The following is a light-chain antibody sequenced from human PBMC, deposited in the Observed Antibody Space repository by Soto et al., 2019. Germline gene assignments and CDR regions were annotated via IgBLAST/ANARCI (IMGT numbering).Light chain of an antibody. CDR3: TSYTGDDFTFV. CDR1: SSDIGTYDY. V-gene: IGLV2-8*01. Sequence: QSALTQPPSASGPLGQSVTISCTGTSSDIGTYDYVSWYQQHPGRTPKLIIFEVSKRPLGVPDRFSGSKSGNTASLIVSGLQPDDEAEYHCTSYTGDDFTFVFGTGTNVTVL. CDR2: EVS. J-gene: IGLJ1*01.